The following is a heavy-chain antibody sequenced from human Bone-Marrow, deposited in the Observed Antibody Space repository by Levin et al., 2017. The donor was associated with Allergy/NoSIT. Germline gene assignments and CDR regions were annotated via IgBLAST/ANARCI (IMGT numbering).Heavy chain of an antibody. Sequence: PGGSLRLSCAASGFTFSSYSMNWVRQAPGKGLEWVSSISSSSSYIYYADSVKGRFTISRDNAKNSLYLQMNSLRAEDTAVYYCARDTTAPGDYYYGMDVWGQGTTVTVSS. D-gene: IGHD4-17*01. CDR3: ARDTTAPGDYYYGMDV. CDR1: GFTFSSYS. CDR2: ISSSSSYI. J-gene: IGHJ6*02. V-gene: IGHV3-21*01.